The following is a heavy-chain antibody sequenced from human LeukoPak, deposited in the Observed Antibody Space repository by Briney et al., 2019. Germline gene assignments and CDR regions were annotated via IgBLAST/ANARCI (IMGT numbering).Heavy chain of an antibody. Sequence: PGGSLRLSCAASGFTFSSYWMGWVRQAPGKGLEWVANIKQDGSEKYYVDSVKGRFTISRDNAKNSLYLQMNSLRAEDTAVYYCARSRITMVRGVKGSMYFDYWGQGTLVTVSS. V-gene: IGHV3-7*01. D-gene: IGHD3-10*01. J-gene: IGHJ4*02. CDR3: ARSRITMVRGVKGSMYFDY. CDR2: IKQDGSEK. CDR1: GFTFSSYW.